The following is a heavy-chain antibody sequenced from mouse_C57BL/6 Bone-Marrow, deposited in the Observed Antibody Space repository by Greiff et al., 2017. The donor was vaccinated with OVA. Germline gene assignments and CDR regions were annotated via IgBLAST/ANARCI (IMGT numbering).Heavy chain of an antibody. CDR1: GYTFTSYT. J-gene: IGHJ1*03. CDR2: INPSSGYT. Sequence: VKLQESGAELARPGASVKMSCKASGYTFTSYTMHWVKQRPGQGLEWIGYINPSSGYTKYNQKFKDKATLTADKSSSTAYMQLSSLTSEDSAVYYCARDGPRLLWYLYWYFDVWGTGTTVTVSS. CDR3: ARDGPRLLWYLYWYFDV. V-gene: IGHV1-4*01. D-gene: IGHD2-1*01.